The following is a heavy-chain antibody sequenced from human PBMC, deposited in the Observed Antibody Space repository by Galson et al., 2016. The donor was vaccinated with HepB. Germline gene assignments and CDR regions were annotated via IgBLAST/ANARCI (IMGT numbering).Heavy chain of an antibody. V-gene: IGHV6-1*01. CDR2: IYFRSKWYN. CDR3: ARDRFYRESAVSPGRFDY. D-gene: IGHD2-15*01. Sequence: CAISGDSVSSYSAAWNWIRQSPSRGLEWLGRIYFRSKWYNDHAVSVKGRITINADTSKNQFSVHLTSVTPEDTAIYYCARDRFYRESAVSPGRFDYWGQGTLVTVSS. CDR1: GDSVSSYSAA. J-gene: IGHJ4*02.